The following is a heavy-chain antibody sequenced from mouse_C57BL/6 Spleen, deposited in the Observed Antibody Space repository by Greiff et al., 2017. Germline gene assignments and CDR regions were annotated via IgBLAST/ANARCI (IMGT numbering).Heavy chain of an antibody. D-gene: IGHD1-1*01. CDR1: GYTFTSYW. V-gene: IGHV1-53*01. CDR3: AKTPFITTVVAPFDY. CDR2: INPSNGGT. Sequence: QVQLQQPGTELVKPGASVKLSCKASGYTFTSYWMHWVKQRPGQGLEWIGNINPSNGGTNYNEKFKSKATLTVDKSSSPAYMQLSSLTSEDSAVYYCAKTPFITTVVAPFDYWGQGTTLTVSS. J-gene: IGHJ2*01.